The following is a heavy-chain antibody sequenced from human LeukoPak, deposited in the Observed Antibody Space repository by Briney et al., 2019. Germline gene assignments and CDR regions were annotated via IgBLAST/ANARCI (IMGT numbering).Heavy chain of an antibody. Sequence: PSETLSLTCTVSGGSISIGSYYWSWIRQPAGKGLEWIGRIYTSGSTNYNPSLKSRVTISVDTSKNQFSLKLSSVTAADTAVYYCARSSGWYLDYWGQGTLVTVSS. CDR3: ARSSGWYLDY. CDR1: GGSISIGSYY. V-gene: IGHV4-61*02. D-gene: IGHD6-19*01. J-gene: IGHJ4*02. CDR2: IYTSGST.